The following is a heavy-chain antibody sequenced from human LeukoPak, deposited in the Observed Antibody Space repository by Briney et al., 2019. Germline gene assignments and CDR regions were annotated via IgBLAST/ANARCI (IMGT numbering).Heavy chain of an antibody. CDR3: ARHTRPGYSGYENAFGI. V-gene: IGHV4-39*01. D-gene: IGHD5-12*01. CDR1: GGSISSSSYY. CDR2: FYDSGNT. J-gene: IGHJ3*02. Sequence: SETLSLTCIVSGGSISSSSYYWDWIRQAPGEGLEWSGNFYDSGNTRYNPSLKSRVTISGDTSKNQFSLKLTSVTAADTAVYYCARHTRPGYSGYENAFGIWGQGTMVTVSS.